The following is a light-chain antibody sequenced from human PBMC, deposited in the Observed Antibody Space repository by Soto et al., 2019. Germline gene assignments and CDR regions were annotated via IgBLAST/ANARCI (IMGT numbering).Light chain of an antibody. CDR3: MQTLQTLIT. J-gene: IGKJ5*01. V-gene: IGKV2-28*01. Sequence: EIVLTQSPLSLFVSPGEPASISCRSSQSLTHSSGYNYLDWYLLKPGQPPQLLIYLGSNRGSGVPDRFRASGSGTDFTLTISRVETEDAGFSFCMQTLQTLITFGQGTRLEIQ. CDR1: QSLTHSSGYNY. CDR2: LGS.